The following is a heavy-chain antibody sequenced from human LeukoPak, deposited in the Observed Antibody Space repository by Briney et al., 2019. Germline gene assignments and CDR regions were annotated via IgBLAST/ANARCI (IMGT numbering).Heavy chain of an antibody. CDR1: GCTFTSYD. V-gene: IGHV1-8*01. D-gene: IGHD3-10*01. CDR3: ARSITMVRDDAFDI. Sequence: ASVKVSCKASGCTFTSYDINWVRQATGQGLEWMGWMNPNSGNTGYAQKFQGRVTMTRNTSISTAYMELSSLRSEDTAVYYCARSITMVRDDAFDIWGQGTMVTVSS. CDR2: MNPNSGNT. J-gene: IGHJ3*02.